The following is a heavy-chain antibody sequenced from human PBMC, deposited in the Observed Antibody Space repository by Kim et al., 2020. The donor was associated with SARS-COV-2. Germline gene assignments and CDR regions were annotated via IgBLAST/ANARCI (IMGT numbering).Heavy chain of an antibody. Sequence: GGSLRLSCAASGFTFSSYAMHWVRQAPGKGLEWVAVISYDGSNKYYADSVKGRFTISRDNSKNTLYLQMNSLRAEDTAVYYCARERFEAAAGLDYWGQGT. J-gene: IGHJ4*02. D-gene: IGHD6-13*01. CDR1: GFTFSSYA. CDR3: ARERFEAAAGLDY. CDR2: ISYDGSNK. V-gene: IGHV3-30-3*01.